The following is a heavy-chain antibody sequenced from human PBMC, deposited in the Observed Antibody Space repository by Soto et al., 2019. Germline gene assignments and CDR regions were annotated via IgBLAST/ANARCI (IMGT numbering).Heavy chain of an antibody. CDR1: GYTFTSYA. V-gene: IGHV1-3*01. D-gene: IGHD3-9*01. Sequence: GASVKVSCKASGYTFTSYAMHWVRQAPGQRLEWMGWINAGNGNTKYSQKFQGRVTITRDTSASTAYMELSSLRSEDTAVFYFARSLGDILTLHDAFDIWGQGTMVTVSS. CDR2: INAGNGNT. CDR3: ARSLGDILTLHDAFDI. J-gene: IGHJ3*02.